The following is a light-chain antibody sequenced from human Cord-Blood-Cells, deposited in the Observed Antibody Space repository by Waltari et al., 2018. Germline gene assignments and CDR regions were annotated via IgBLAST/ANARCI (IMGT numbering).Light chain of an antibody. V-gene: IGLV2-11*02. CDR2: DVS. CDR3: CSYAGSHTWV. CDR1: SSDLGVYKY. J-gene: IGLJ3*02. Sequence: QSALTQPRSVSGSPGQSVTISCTGTSSDLGVYKYVSWYQQHPGKAPKLMIYDVSKRPSGVPDRFSGSKSGNTSSLTISGLQAEDEADYYCCSYAGSHTWVFGGGTKLTVL.